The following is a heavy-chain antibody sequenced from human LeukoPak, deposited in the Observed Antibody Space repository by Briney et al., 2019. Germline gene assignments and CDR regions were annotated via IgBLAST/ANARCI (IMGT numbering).Heavy chain of an antibody. CDR1: GFTFSSYG. Sequence: QDGGSLRLSCAASGFTFSSYGMHWVRQAPGKGLEWVAVISYDGSNKYYADSVKGRFTISRDKSKNTLYLQMNSLRAEDTAVYYCAKDSNEQWLPPYYYYGMDVWGLGTTVTVSS. D-gene: IGHD6-19*01. CDR3: AKDSNEQWLPPYYYYGMDV. CDR2: ISYDGSNK. V-gene: IGHV3-30*18. J-gene: IGHJ6*02.